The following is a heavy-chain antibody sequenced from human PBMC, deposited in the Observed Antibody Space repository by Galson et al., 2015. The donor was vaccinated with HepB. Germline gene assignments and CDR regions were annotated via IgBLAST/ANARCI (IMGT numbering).Heavy chain of an antibody. Sequence: SLRLSCAATGFTFRSHWMHWVRQTPRKGLVWVARIHRDGSSTNYADSVKGRFTISRDNAKNTVYLQMSSLGAEDTAVYYCGRGIEVVPDASGMDVWGQGTTVTVSS. D-gene: IGHD2-2*01. CDR2: IHRDGSST. V-gene: IGHV3-74*01. J-gene: IGHJ6*02. CDR1: GFTFRSHW. CDR3: GRGIEVVPDASGMDV.